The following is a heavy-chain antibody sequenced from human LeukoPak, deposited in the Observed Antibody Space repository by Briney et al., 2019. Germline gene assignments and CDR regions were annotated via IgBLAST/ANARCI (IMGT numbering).Heavy chain of an antibody. V-gene: IGHV1-2*02. CDR3: ARVGEWGYGSGRLDY. CDR2: INPNSGGT. D-gene: IGHD6-19*01. CDR1: GYTFTGYY. Sequence: ASVKVSCKASGYTFTGYYMHWVRQAPGQGLEWMGWINPNSGGTNYAQKFQGRVTMTRDTSISTAYMELSRLRSDDTAVYYCARVGEWGYGSGRLDYWGQGTLVTVSS. J-gene: IGHJ4*02.